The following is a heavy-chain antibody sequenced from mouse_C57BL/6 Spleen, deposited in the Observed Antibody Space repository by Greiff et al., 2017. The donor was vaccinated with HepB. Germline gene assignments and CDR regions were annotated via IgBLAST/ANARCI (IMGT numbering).Heavy chain of an antibody. Sequence: VQLKQSGPELVKPGASVKMSCKASGYTFTDYNMHWVKQSHGKSLEWIGYINPNNGGTSYNQKFKGKATLTVNKSSSTAYMELRSLTSEDSAVYYCGVLGRTYFDVWGTGTTVTVSS. CDR2: INPNNGGT. D-gene: IGHD4-1*01. CDR3: GVLGRTYFDV. V-gene: IGHV1-22*01. CDR1: GYTFTDYN. J-gene: IGHJ1*03.